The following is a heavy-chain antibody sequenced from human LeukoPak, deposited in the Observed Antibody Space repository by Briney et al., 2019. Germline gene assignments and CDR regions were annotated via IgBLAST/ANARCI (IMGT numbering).Heavy chain of an antibody. CDR1: GFTFSNYA. Sequence: GGSLRLSCAASGFTFSNYAMSWVRQAPGKGLEWVSGISGGGGSADYADSVKGRFTISRDNSKNTLYLQMNSLRGEDTAVYYCARGRWFDPWGQGTLVTVSS. J-gene: IGHJ5*02. V-gene: IGHV3-23*01. CDR3: ARGRWFDP. CDR2: ISGGGGSA.